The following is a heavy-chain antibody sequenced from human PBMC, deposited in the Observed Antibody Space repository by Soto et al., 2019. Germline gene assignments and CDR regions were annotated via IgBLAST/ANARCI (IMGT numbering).Heavy chain of an antibody. CDR3: ARGRGGIAVAGTDDAFDI. V-gene: IGHV1-3*01. CDR1: GYTFTSYA. Sequence: ASVKVSCKASGYTFTSYAMHWVRQAPGQRLEWMGWINAGNGNTKYSQKYQGRVTITRDTSASTAYMELSSLRSEDTAVYYCARGRGGIAVAGTDDAFDIWGQGTMVTVSS. D-gene: IGHD6-19*01. CDR2: INAGNGNT. J-gene: IGHJ3*02.